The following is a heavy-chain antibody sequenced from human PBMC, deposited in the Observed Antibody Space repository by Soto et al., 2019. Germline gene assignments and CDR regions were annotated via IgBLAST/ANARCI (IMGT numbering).Heavy chain of an antibody. J-gene: IGHJ6*02. Sequence: EVQLVQSGAEVKKPGESLKISCKGSGYSFTSYWIGWVRQMPGKGLEWMGIIYPGDSDTRYSPSFQGQVTISADKSISTAYLQWSSLKASDTAMYYCARHSRITIFGVVPGLYGMDVWGQGTTVTVSS. V-gene: IGHV5-51*01. CDR1: GYSFTSYW. CDR3: ARHSRITIFGVVPGLYGMDV. D-gene: IGHD3-3*01. CDR2: IYPGDSDT.